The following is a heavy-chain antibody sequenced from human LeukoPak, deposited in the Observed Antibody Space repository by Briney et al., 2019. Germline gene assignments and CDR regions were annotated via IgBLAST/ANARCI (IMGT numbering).Heavy chain of an antibody. V-gene: IGHV4-61*02. CDR2: IYTSGST. J-gene: IGHJ3*02. CDR3: AREWELLDAFDI. D-gene: IGHD1-26*01. Sequence: PSETLSLTCTVSGDSLSSGSYYWSWIRQPAGTGLEWLGRIYTSGSTNYNPSLKSRVTMSVDMSKNQFSLKLSSVTAADTAVYYCAREWELLDAFDIWGQGTMVTVSS. CDR1: GDSLSSGSYY.